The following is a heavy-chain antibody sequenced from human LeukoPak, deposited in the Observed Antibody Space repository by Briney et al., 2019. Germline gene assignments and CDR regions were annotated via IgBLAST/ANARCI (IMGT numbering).Heavy chain of an antibody. CDR3: ARPGQWRSYRGNWFDP. J-gene: IGHJ5*02. CDR1: GYTFTGYY. Sequence: ASVKVSCKASGYTFTGYYMHWVRQAPGQGLEWMGWINPNSGGTNYAQKFQGRVTMTRDTSISTAYMELSRLRSDDTAVYYCARPGQWRSYRGNWFDPWGQGTLVTVSS. V-gene: IGHV1-2*02. CDR2: INPNSGGT. D-gene: IGHD6-19*01.